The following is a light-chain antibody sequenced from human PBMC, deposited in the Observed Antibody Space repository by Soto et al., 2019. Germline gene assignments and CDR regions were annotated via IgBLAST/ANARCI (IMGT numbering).Light chain of an antibody. J-gene: IGLJ2*01. Sequence: QSVLTQPSSASGTPGQRVTISCSGSSSNIGSNTVNWYQQLPGTAPKLLIYSTSLRPSGVPDRFSGSKSGTSASLAISGLQSEDEADYYCAAWDDSLNGVVFGGGTKLTVL. V-gene: IGLV1-44*01. CDR2: STS. CDR3: AAWDDSLNGVV. CDR1: SSNIGSNT.